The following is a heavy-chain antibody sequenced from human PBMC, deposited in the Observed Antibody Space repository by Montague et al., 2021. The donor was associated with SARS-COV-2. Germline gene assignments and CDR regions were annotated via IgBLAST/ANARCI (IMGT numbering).Heavy chain of an antibody. CDR3: ASGGGDYNDGLDV. CDR2: IYYSGST. J-gene: IGHJ6*02. V-gene: IGHV4-59*01. CDR1: GGSISNYY. D-gene: IGHD2-21*01. Sequence: SETLSLTCTVSGGSISNYYWSWIRQPPGRGLEWIGYIYYSGSTDYSPSLKSRVTISLDTSKNQFSLKVTSVTAADTAVYYCASGGGDYNDGLDVWGPGTTVTVSS.